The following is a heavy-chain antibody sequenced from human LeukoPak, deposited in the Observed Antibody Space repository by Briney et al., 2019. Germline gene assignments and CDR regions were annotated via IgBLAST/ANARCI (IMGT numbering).Heavy chain of an antibody. CDR3: VREGRVSGYDFDC. D-gene: IGHD5-12*01. V-gene: IGHV3-74*03. CDR2: INSDGSSI. J-gene: IGHJ4*02. Sequence: PGGSLRLSCEASGFTFSSYWMHWVRQVPGKGLVWVSRINSDGSSITYADSVKGRFTISRDNARNTLYLQMNSLRVEDTAVYYCVREGRVSGYDFDCWGQGTLVTVSS. CDR1: GFTFSSYW.